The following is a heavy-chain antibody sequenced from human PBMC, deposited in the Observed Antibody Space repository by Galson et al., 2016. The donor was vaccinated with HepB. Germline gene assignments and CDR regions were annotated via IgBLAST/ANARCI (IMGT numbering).Heavy chain of an antibody. CDR2: IWYDGSNK. J-gene: IGHJ4*02. D-gene: IGHD6-25*01. CDR1: GFSFSTYG. V-gene: IGHV3-33*03. Sequence: SLRLSCAASGFSFSTYGMHWVRQAPGKGLEWVAAIWYDGSNKNYGDSVKGRFTITRDNTKNTLYLEMNSLRAEDTAVYYCASGLGYPDFWGQGTLVTVSS. CDR3: ASGLGYPDF.